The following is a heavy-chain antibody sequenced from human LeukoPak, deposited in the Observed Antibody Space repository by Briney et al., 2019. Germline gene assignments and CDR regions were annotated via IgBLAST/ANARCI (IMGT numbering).Heavy chain of an antibody. V-gene: IGHV3-23*01. CDR3: AREGYGDYVLDY. CDR2: IGGRDGST. CDR1: GFTFSSYG. J-gene: IGHJ4*02. Sequence: GGSLRLSCAASGFTFSSYGMSWVRQAPGKGLEWVSAIGGRDGSTYYADSVKGRFTISRDNSKNTLYLQMNSLRAEDTAVYYCAREGYGDYVLDYWGQGTLVTVSS. D-gene: IGHD4-17*01.